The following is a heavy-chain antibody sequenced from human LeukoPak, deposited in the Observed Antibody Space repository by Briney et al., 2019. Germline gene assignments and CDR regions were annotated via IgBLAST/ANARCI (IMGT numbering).Heavy chain of an antibody. V-gene: IGHV3-20*04. CDR1: GFAFDEHG. CDR2: INWSGGST. J-gene: IGHJ4*02. CDR3: ARGTITSPFYFDY. Sequence: GGSLRLSCTASGFAFDEHGMSWVRQVPGKGLEWVSGINWSGGSTGYADPLRGRFTISRDNAKNSLYLQMDSLRAEDTALYYCARGTITSPFYFDYWGQGTLVTVSS. D-gene: IGHD2-2*01.